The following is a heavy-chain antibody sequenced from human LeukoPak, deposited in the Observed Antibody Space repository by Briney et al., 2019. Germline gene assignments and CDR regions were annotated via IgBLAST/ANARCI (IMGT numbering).Heavy chain of an antibody. Sequence: GGSLRLSCAASGFTFSSYGMHWVRQAPVKGLEWVAVIWYDGSNKYYADSVKGRFTISRDNSKNTLYLQMNSLRAEDTAVYYCARIVATPGSGWYYYYGMDVWGQGTTVTVSS. V-gene: IGHV3-33*01. CDR1: GFTFSSYG. D-gene: IGHD5-12*01. CDR3: ARIVATPGSGWYYYYGMDV. J-gene: IGHJ6*02. CDR2: IWYDGSNK.